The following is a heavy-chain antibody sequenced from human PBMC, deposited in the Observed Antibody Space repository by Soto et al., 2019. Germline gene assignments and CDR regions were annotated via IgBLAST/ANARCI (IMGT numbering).Heavy chain of an antibody. V-gene: IGHV4-59*12. J-gene: IGHJ4*02. CDR1: GGSISSYY. CDR2: FYYGGST. CDR3: ARGVRSAWPHDY. Sequence: PSETLSLTCTVSGGSISSYYWSWIRQPPGKGLEWIGYFYYGGSTNYNPSLKSRVTFPKDTSKNQFSLKLSSVTAADTAVYYCARGVRSAWPHDYWGQGALVTVSS. D-gene: IGHD3-3*01.